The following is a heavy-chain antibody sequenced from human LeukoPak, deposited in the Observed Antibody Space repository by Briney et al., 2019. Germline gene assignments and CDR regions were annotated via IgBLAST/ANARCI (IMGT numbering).Heavy chain of an antibody. Sequence: GASVKVSCKASGYTFTGYYMHWVRQAPGQGLEWMGWINPNSGGTNYAQKFQGRVTMTRDTSISTAYMELSRLRSDDTAVYYCARTPSWYKSNYYYYYGMDVWGQGTTVTVSS. V-gene: IGHV1-2*02. CDR3: ARTPSWYKSNYYYYYGMDV. D-gene: IGHD6-13*01. J-gene: IGHJ6*02. CDR1: GYTFTGYY. CDR2: INPNSGGT.